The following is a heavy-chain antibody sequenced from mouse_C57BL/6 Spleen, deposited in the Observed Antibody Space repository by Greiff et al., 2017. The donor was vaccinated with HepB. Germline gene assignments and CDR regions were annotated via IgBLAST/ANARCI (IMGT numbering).Heavy chain of an antibody. J-gene: IGHJ2*01. D-gene: IGHD1-1*01. CDR1: GYAFSSSW. Sequence: VQVVESGPEPVKPGASVKISCKASGYAFSSSWMNWVKQRPGKGLEWIGRIYPGDGDTNYNGKFKGKATLTADKSSSTAYMQLSSLTSEDSAVYFCARILHYYGSSYFDYWGQGTTLTVSS. CDR2: IYPGDGDT. CDR3: ARILHYYGSSYFDY. V-gene: IGHV1-82*01.